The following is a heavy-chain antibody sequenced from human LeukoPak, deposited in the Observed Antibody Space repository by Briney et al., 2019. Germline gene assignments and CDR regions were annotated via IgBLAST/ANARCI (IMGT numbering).Heavy chain of an antibody. J-gene: IGHJ5*02. D-gene: IGHD2-2*01. CDR1: GFTFSSYS. CDR3: ARGSSYPVLLYNWFDP. Sequence: PGGSLRLSCAASGFTFSSYSMNWVRQAPGKGLEWVSYISSSSSTIYYADSVKGRFTISRDNAKNSLYLQMNSLRAEDTAVYYCARGSSYPVLLYNWFDPWGQGTLVTVSS. V-gene: IGHV3-48*01. CDR2: ISSSSSTI.